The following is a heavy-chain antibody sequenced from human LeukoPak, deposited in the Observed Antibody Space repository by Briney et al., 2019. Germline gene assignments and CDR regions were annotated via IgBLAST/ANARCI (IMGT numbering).Heavy chain of an antibody. V-gene: IGHV4-38-2*02. J-gene: IGHJ4*02. CDR2: IYYSGST. Sequence: PSETLSLTCTVSGYSISSGYYWGWIRQPPGKGLEWIGSIYYSGSTYYNPSLKSRVTISVDTSKNQFSLKLSSVTAADTAVYYCARASTAAGINYWGQGTLVTVSS. D-gene: IGHD6-13*01. CDR3: ARASTAAGINY. CDR1: GYSISSGYY.